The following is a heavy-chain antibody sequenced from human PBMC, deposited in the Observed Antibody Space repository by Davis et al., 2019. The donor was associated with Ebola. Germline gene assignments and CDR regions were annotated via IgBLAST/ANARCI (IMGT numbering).Heavy chain of an antibody. J-gene: IGHJ5*02. V-gene: IGHV4-59*01. CDR2: IYYSGST. D-gene: IGHD1-14*01. Sequence: MPSETLSLTCTVSGGSISSYYWSWIRQPPGKGLEWIGYIYYSGSTNYNPSLKSRVTISVDTSKNQFSLKLSSVTAADTAIYYCAKYLTIGWFDPWGQGTLVTVSS. CDR3: AKYLTIGWFDP. CDR1: GGSISSYY.